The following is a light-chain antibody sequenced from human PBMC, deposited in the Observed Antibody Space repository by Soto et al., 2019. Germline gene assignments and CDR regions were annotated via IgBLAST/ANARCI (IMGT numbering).Light chain of an antibody. Sequence: QSALTQPASVSGSHGQSITISCTGTRSDVGSYNLVSWYQQHPGKAPKLMIYEGSKRPSGVSNRFSGSKSGNTASLTISGLQAEDEADYYCCSYAGSSTYVVFGGGTKLTVL. CDR3: CSYAGSSTYVV. CDR1: RSDVGSYNL. V-gene: IGLV2-23*01. CDR2: EGS. J-gene: IGLJ2*01.